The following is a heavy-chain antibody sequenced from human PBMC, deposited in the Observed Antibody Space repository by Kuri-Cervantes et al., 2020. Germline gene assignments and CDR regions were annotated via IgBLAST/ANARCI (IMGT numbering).Heavy chain of an antibody. V-gene: IGHV5-51*01. J-gene: IGHJ4*02. CDR2: IYPDDSDT. D-gene: IGHD5-12*01. CDR1: GYSFTSYW. CDR3: ARHSISGYDNFDY. Sequence: KVSCKGSGYSFTSYWIGWVRQMPGKGLEWMGIIYPDDSDTRYSPSFQGQVTISADKSISTAYLQWSSLKASDTAMYYCARHSISGYDNFDYWGQGTLVTVSS.